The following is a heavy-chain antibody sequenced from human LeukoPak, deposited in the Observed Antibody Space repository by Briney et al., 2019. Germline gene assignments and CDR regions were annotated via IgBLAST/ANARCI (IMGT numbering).Heavy chain of an antibody. CDR2: IYTSGSA. D-gene: IGHD5-18*01. CDR1: GGSINSGSYY. V-gene: IGHV4-61*02. Sequence: SQTLSLTCTVSGGSINSGSYYWRWIRQPAGKVLEWIGRIYTSGSANYNPSLKSRVTTSVDTTKNQFSLKLSSVTAADTAVCYCARGAGYSYGYGFYFDYWGQGTLVTVSS. CDR3: ARGAGYSYGYGFYFDY. J-gene: IGHJ4*02.